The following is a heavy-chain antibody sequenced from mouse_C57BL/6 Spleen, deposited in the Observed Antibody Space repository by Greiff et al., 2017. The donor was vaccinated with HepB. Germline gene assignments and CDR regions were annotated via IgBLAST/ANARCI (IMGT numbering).Heavy chain of an antibody. CDR2: INYDGSST. J-gene: IGHJ2*01. D-gene: IGHD4-1*01. V-gene: IGHV5-16*01. CDR1: GFTFSDYY. CDR3: ARGEELGRYFDY. Sequence: EVQLQQSEGGLVQPGSSMKLSCTASGFTFSDYYMAWVRQVPEKGLEWVANINYDGSSTYYLDSLKSRFIISRDNAKNILYLQMSSLKSEDTATYYCARGEELGRYFDYWGQGTTLTVSS.